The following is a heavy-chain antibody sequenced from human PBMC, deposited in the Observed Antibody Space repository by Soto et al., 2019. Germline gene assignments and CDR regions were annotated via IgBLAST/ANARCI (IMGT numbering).Heavy chain of an antibody. V-gene: IGHV3-23*01. Sequence: EMQLLESGGGLVQPGGSLRLSCAASGFAFSTCAMSWVRQATGKGLEWVSAITGTGGTTYYADSVKGRFTISRDNSKNTLYLQINSLRAEDTAVYYCAKRPSENSGGHFDLVGQGTLVTFSS. D-gene: IGHD2-15*01. CDR2: ITGTGGTT. CDR3: AKRPSENSGGHFDL. J-gene: IGHJ4*02. CDR1: GFAFSTCA.